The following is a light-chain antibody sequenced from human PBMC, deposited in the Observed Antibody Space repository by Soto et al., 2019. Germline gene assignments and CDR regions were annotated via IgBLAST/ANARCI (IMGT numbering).Light chain of an antibody. CDR2: KVS. V-gene: IGKV2-30*02. Sequence: DVVMTQSPLSLPVTLGQPASISCRSNQSLVHSDGIAYFSWFQQRPGRSPRRLIYKVSNRDSGVPARFSGSGSGTDFALKISRVEAEDVGVYYCMQGPHWPITFGQGTHWRL. CDR3: MQGPHWPIT. J-gene: IGKJ5*01. CDR1: QSLVHSDGIAY.